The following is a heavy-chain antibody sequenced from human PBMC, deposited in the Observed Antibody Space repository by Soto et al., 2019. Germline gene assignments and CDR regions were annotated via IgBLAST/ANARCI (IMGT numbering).Heavy chain of an antibody. V-gene: IGHV3-30*04. CDR1: GFTFSSYA. Sequence: QVQLVESGGGVVQPGRSLRLSCAASGFTFSSYAMHWARQAPGKGLEWVAVISYDGRKKDYADSVKGRFTISRDNSNNTVYLHMDGLRAEYTAAYYCSRGCRSNDCYTNYAYYYAMDVWGHGTTVTVSS. CDR2: ISYDGRKK. D-gene: IGHD2-2*02. CDR3: SRGCRSNDCYTNYAYYYAMDV. J-gene: IGHJ6*02.